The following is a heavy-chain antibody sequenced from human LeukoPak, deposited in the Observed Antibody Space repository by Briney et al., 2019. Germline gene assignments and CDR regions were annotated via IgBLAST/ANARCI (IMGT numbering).Heavy chain of an antibody. D-gene: IGHD5-12*01. CDR2: INAGNGNT. Sequence: ASVKVSCKASGYTFTSYAMHWVRQAPGQRLEWMGWINAGNGNTKYSQEFRGRVTITRDTSASTAYMELSSLRSEDMAVYYCARDQGSGYAPQAAFDIWGQGTMVTVSS. CDR3: ARDQGSGYAPQAAFDI. V-gene: IGHV1-3*03. CDR1: GYTFTSYA. J-gene: IGHJ3*02.